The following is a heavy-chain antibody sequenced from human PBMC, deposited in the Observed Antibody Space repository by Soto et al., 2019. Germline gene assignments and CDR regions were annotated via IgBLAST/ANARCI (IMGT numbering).Heavy chain of an antibody. D-gene: IGHD2-15*01. CDR1: GFTFDDYG. CDR2: INWNGGST. V-gene: IGHV3-20*01. CDR3: ARDHIPLCCSGGSCYSGAFDI. J-gene: IGHJ3*02. Sequence: RPGGSLRLSCAASGFTFDDYGMSWVRQAPGKGLEWVSGINWNGGSTGYADSVKGRFTISRDNAKNSLYLQMNSLRAEDTALYHCARDHIPLCCSGGSCYSGAFDIWGQGTMVTVSS.